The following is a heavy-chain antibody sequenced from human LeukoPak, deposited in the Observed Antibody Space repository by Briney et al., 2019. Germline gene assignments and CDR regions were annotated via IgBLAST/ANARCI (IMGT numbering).Heavy chain of an antibody. CDR3: ARVPYYDLWSGPGYFDY. CDR2: LYSGGNT. D-gene: IGHD3-3*01. J-gene: IGHJ4*02. CDR1: GFTVSGNY. V-gene: IGHV3-66*01. Sequence: GGSLRLSCAASGFTVSGNYMTWVRQAPGKGLEWVSVLYSGGNTYYADSVKGRFTISRDNFENTLYLQMNSLRADDTAVYYCARVPYYDLWSGPGYFDYWGQGALVTVSA.